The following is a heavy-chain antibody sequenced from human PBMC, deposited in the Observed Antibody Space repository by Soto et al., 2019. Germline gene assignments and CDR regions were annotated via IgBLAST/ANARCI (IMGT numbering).Heavy chain of an antibody. CDR3: ARDLKDFYYCSGQGAFDI. CDR1: GGTFSSYA. D-gene: IGHD3-10*01. J-gene: IGHJ3*02. V-gene: IGHV1-69*01. CDR2: IIPIFGTA. Sequence: QVQLVQSGAEVKKPGSSVKVSCKASGGTFSSYAISWVRQAPGQGLEWMGGIIPIFGTANYAQKFQGRVTITADESTSTAYRELSSLRSEDTAVYYCARDLKDFYYCSGQGAFDIWGQGTMVTVSS.